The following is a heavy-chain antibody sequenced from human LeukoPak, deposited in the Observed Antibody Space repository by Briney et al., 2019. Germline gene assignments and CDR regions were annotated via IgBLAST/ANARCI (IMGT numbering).Heavy chain of an antibody. Sequence: GGSLRLSCAASGFTFSSYSMNWVRQAPGKGLEWVSFIRSSSSYIYYADSVKGRFTISRDNAKNSLYLQMNSLRAEDTAVYYCATRGGGGIYFDYWGQGTLVTVSS. CDR3: ATRGGGGIYFDY. J-gene: IGHJ4*02. CDR2: IRSSSSYI. CDR1: GFTFSSYS. V-gene: IGHV3-21*01. D-gene: IGHD3-10*01.